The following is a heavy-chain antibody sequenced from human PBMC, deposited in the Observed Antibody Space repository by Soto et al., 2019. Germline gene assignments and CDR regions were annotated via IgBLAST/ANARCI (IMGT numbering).Heavy chain of an antibody. CDR2: ISGSGGST. V-gene: IGHV3-23*01. J-gene: IGHJ6*02. CDR1: GFTFSSYA. D-gene: IGHD6-19*01. CDR3: ARGRQWLVPFDV. Sequence: GGSLRLSCAASGFTFSSYAMSWVRQAPGKGLEWVSAISGSGGSTYYADSVKGRFTISRDNSKNTLYLQMNSLRTEDTAVYYCARGRQWLVPFDVWGQGTTVTVSS.